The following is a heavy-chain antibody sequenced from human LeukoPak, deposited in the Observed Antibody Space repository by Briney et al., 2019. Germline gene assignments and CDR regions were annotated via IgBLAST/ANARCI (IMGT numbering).Heavy chain of an antibody. CDR1: GGFFSGYY. D-gene: IGHD3-10*01. Sequence: SETLSLTCAVYGGFFSGYYWSWIRQPPGKGLEWIGEINHSGSTNYNPSLKSRVTISVDTSKNQFSLKLSSVTAADTAVYYCARRGYYYGSGSYYRPPHFDYWGQGTLVTVSS. J-gene: IGHJ4*02. CDR3: ARRGYYYGSGSYYRPPHFDY. CDR2: INHSGST. V-gene: IGHV4-34*01.